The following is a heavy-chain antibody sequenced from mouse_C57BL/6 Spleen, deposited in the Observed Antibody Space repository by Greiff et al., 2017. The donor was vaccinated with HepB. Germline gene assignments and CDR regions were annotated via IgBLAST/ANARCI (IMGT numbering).Heavy chain of an antibody. V-gene: IGHV14-3*01. D-gene: IGHD1-1*01. CDR1: GFNIKNTY. J-gene: IGHJ1*03. Sequence: VQLKQSVAELVRPGASVKLSCTASGFNIKNTYMHWVKQRPEQGLEWIGRIDPANGNTKYAPKFPGKATITADTSSNTAYLQLSSLTSEDTAIYYGASRRPLYGSKNWWYFDVWGTGTTVTVSS. CDR2: IDPANGNT. CDR3: ASRRPLYGSKNWWYFDV.